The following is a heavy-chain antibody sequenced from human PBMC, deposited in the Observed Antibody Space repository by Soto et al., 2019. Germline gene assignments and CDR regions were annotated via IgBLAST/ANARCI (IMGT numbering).Heavy chain of an antibody. J-gene: IGHJ1*01. CDR2: IYYSGCT. CDR1: GGSISSYY. D-gene: IGHD3-16*01. Sequence: QVQLQESGPGLVKPSETLSLTCTVSGGSISSYYWSWIRQPPGKGLEWIGYIYYSGCTNYNPSLKSPVTISGAPSTHQFSMKMGSVPAAETAVYDCARGWIGDFQHWGRDPLLTVSS. CDR3: ARGWIGDFQH. V-gene: IGHV4-59*01.